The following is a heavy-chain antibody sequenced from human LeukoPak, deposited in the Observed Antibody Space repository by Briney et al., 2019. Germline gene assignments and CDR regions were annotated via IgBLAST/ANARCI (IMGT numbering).Heavy chain of an antibody. V-gene: IGHV3-23*01. J-gene: IGHJ4*02. D-gene: IGHD2-2*01. CDR3: AKGYCGSTNCYGDY. CDR2: ISGSDGST. CDR1: GFTFSTYA. Sequence: GGSLRLSCAASGFTFSTYAMSWVRQAPGKGLEWVSGISGSDGSTYYADSVKGRFTIPRDNSKNTLYLQMNSPRAEDTAVYYCAKGYCGSTNCYGDYWGQGTLVTVSS.